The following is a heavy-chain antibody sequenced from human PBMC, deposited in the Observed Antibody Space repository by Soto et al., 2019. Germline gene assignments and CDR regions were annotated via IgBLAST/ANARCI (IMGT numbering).Heavy chain of an antibody. V-gene: IGHV3-74*01. CDR1: GFTFTDYW. CDR3: ARGGVGSLDF. D-gene: IGHD3-16*01. CDR2: VHSNGAIT. J-gene: IGHJ3*01. Sequence: EVQLVESGGDLVQPGGSLRLSCAASGFTFTDYWMHWVRQAPGKGLVWISHVHSNGAITSYADSVKGRFTISRDSTKNTVYLQMNSLRAEDTAVYYCARGGVGSLDFWGQGTMVTVSS.